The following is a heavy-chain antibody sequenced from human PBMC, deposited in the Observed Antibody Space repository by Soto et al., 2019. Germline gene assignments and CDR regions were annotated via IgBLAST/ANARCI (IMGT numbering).Heavy chain of an antibody. CDR3: ARDVSDSATSGSYDEDLFDI. J-gene: IGHJ4*02. V-gene: IGHV4-34*02. CDR2: VSHSGNI. Sequence: QVQLQQWGAGLLKPSETLSLTCVVNGGSFSGYYWNWIRQPPGKGLERVGQVSHSGNINYNPSIKSRVAMSVDKSKSQFSLKLTSVAAADTAAYFCARDVSDSATSGSYDEDLFDIWGRGSLVTVSS. D-gene: IGHD3-22*01. CDR1: GGSFSGYY.